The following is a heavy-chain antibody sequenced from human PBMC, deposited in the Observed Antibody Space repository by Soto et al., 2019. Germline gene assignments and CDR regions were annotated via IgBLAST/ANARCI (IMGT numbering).Heavy chain of an antibody. Sequence: GGSLRLSCAASGFTFSSCAMSWVRQAPGKGLEWVSAISGSGGSTYYADSVKGRFTISRDNSKNTLYLQMNSLRAEDTAVYYCAKDRGRYYDTSGYFDAFDICRQ. CDR2: ISGSGGST. J-gene: IGHJ3*02. D-gene: IGHD3-22*01. CDR1: GFTFSSCA. CDR3: AKDRGRYYDTSGYFDAFDI. V-gene: IGHV3-23*01.